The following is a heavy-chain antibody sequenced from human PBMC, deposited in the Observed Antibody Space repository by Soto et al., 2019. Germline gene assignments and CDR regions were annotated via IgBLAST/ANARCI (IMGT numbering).Heavy chain of an antibody. V-gene: IGHV4-61*08. D-gene: IGHD3-10*01. J-gene: IGHJ4*02. CDR2: IYYSGST. Sequence: SETLSLTCTVSGGSVSSGGYYWSWIRQPPGKGLEWIGYIYYSGSTNYNPSLKSRVTISVDTSKNQFSLKLSSVTAADTAVYYCARDDEHGSYCDLGYWGQGTLVTVSS. CDR3: ARDDEHGSYCDLGY. CDR1: GGSVSSGGYY.